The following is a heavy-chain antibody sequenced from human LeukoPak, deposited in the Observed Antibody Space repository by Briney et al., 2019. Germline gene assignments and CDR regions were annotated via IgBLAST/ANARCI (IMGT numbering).Heavy chain of an antibody. CDR2: INHSGST. D-gene: IGHD5-18*01. Sequence: SETLSLTCAVYGGSFSGYYWSWIRQPPGKGLEWIGEINHSGSTNYNPSLKSRVTISVDTSKNQFSLKLSSVTAADTAVYYCARDRPDTALDYWGQGTLVTVSS. CDR1: GGSFSGYY. V-gene: IGHV4-34*01. CDR3: ARDRPDTALDY. J-gene: IGHJ4*02.